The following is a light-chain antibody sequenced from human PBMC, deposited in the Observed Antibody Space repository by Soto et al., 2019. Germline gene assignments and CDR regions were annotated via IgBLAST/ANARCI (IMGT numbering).Light chain of an antibody. CDR1: QSISNY. Sequence: DLQMTQSPSSLSASVGDRVTITCRASQSISNYLNWYQQKPGKAPNLLIYAASTLQSGVPSRFSGSGSGTDYTLTISSLQPEDFATYYCQQSYSTPPTFGQGTKVDIK. V-gene: IGKV1-39*01. J-gene: IGKJ1*01. CDR3: QQSYSTPPT. CDR2: AAS.